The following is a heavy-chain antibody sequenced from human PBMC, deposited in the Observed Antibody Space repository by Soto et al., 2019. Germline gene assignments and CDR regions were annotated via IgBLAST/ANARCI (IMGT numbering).Heavy chain of an antibody. Sequence: QVQLVQSGAEVKKPGASVKVSCKASGYTFTNYGISWVRQAPGQGLEWMAWISTSNGDTNYAPNLQGRVTMTTVTSTSTVYMELRSLTSDDTAFYYCARGWELAIWGQGTLVTVSS. CDR3: ARGWELAI. CDR1: GYTFTNYG. V-gene: IGHV1-18*01. CDR2: ISTSNGDT. D-gene: IGHD1-26*01. J-gene: IGHJ3*02.